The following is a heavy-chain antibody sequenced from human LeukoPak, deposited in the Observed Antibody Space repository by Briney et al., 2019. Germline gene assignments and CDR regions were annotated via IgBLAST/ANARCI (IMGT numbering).Heavy chain of an antibody. D-gene: IGHD5-12*01. CDR2: ISGSGGST. CDR1: GFTFSSYA. V-gene: IGHV3-23*01. Sequence: GGSLRLSCAASGFTFSSYAMHWVRQAPGKGLEWVSAISGSGGSTYYADSVKGRFTISRDNSKNTLYLQMNSLRAEDTAVYYCARDRTASGYSYYFDYWGQGTLVTVSS. CDR3: ARDRTASGYSYYFDY. J-gene: IGHJ4*02.